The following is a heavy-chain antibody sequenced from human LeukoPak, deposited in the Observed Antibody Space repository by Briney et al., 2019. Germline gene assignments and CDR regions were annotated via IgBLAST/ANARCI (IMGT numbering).Heavy chain of an antibody. J-gene: IGHJ6*02. CDR1: GYTFTSYG. V-gene: IGHV1-69*04. D-gene: IGHD5-12*01. CDR2: IIPIFGIA. CDR3: ARDYGGYTYGMDV. Sequence: GASVKVSCKASGYTFTSYGISWVRQAPGQGLEWMGRIIPIFGIANYAQKFQGRVTITADKSTSTAYMELSSLRSEDTAVYYCARDYGGYTYGMDVWGQGTTVTVSS.